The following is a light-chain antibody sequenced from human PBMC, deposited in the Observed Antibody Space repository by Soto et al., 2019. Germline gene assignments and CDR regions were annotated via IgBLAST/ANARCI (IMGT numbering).Light chain of an antibody. V-gene: IGKV1-39*01. Sequence: DIHMSQSPSSLSASVLYRFTITCLSSQSIGRYLNWYQQKPGKAPKLLIYAASSLESGVPSRFSASGSGTGFTLSISGMQPEDLATYYCQQNYSPPLTFGGGTKVDIK. CDR3: QQNYSPPLT. CDR1: QSIGRY. J-gene: IGKJ4*01. CDR2: AAS.